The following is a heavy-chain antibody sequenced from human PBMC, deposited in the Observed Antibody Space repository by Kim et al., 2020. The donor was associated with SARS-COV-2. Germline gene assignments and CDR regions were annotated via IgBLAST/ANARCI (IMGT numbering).Heavy chain of an antibody. V-gene: IGHV4-39*01. J-gene: IGHJ4*02. Sequence: SLKSRVTISVDTSKNQFSLKLSSVTAADTAVYYCARHVGPGLKSPGIVRYWGQGTLVTVSS. D-gene: IGHD1-26*01. CDR3: ARHVGPGLKSPGIVRY.